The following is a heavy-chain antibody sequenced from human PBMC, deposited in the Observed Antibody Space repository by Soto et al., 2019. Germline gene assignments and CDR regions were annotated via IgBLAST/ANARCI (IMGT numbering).Heavy chain of an antibody. V-gene: IGHV4-31*03. CDR3: ARDRSAYYDSTALDI. CDR1: GGSISSGGYY. J-gene: IGHJ3*02. Sequence: QVQLQESGPGLVKPSQTLSLTCTVSGGSISSGGYYWSWIRQHPGKGLEWIGYIYYSGSTYYNPSLKSRVTISVDTYKNQFSRKLSSVTAADTAVYYCARDRSAYYDSTALDIWGQGKMVTVSS. D-gene: IGHD3-22*01. CDR2: IYYSGST.